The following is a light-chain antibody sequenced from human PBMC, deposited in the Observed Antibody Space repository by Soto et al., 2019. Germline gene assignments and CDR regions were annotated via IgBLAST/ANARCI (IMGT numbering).Light chain of an antibody. CDR1: SSNIGGTNY. J-gene: IGLJ2*01. V-gene: IGLV1-47*02. Sequence: QAVVTRPPSASGTPGQKVFISCSGSSSNIGGTNYAYWYQQLPGAAPKLLMHSNNLRPSGVPERISGSKFGTAASLAISGLRSEDEAVYYCASWDDRLGAVIFGGGTKVTVL. CDR3: ASWDDRLGAVI. CDR2: SNN.